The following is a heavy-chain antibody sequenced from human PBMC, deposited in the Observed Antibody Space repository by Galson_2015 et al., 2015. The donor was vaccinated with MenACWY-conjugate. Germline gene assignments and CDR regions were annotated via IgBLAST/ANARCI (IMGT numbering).Heavy chain of an antibody. CDR2: IRNYGGST. CDR3: ARKDGATYSYNDY. J-gene: IGHJ4*02. V-gene: IGHV3-64*02. D-gene: IGHD3-16*02. CDR1: GFIFTDYD. Sequence: SLRLSCAGSGFIFTDYDMHWVRQAPGKGLEYVSAIRNYGGSTYYADSVKGRFSISRDNSKHMLFIHMGSLRVEDTDVYYCARKDGATYSYNDYWCQGTLVIVSS.